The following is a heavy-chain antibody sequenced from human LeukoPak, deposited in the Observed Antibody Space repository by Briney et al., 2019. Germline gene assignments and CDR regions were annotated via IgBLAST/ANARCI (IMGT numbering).Heavy chain of an antibody. Sequence: GGSLRLSCAASGFTVSSNYMSWVRQAPGKGLEWVSVIYSGGSTYYADSVKGRFTISRDNSKNTLYLQMNSLRAEDTAVYYCARIAHDILTGYPYYFDYWGQGTLVTASS. CDR1: GFTVSSNY. CDR2: IYSGGST. CDR3: ARIAHDILTGYPYYFDY. J-gene: IGHJ4*02. D-gene: IGHD3-9*01. V-gene: IGHV3-66*01.